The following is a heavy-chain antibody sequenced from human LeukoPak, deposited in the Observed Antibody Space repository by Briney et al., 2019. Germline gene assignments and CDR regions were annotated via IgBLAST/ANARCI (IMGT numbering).Heavy chain of an antibody. V-gene: IGHV3-23*01. D-gene: IGHD2-2*01. J-gene: IGHJ4*02. CDR2: ISGSGGST. CDR1: GFPFSAYV. CDR3: AKVARYCSSTSCYYFDY. Sequence: GSLLLSCTASGFPFSAYVMTWVRQAPGKGLEWVSAISGSGGSTYYADSVKGRFTISRDNSKNTLYLQMNSLRAEDTAVYYCAKVARYCSSTSCYYFDYWGQGTLVTVSS.